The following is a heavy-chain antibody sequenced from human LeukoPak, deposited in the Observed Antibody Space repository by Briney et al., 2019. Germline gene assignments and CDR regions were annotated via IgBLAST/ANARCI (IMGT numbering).Heavy chain of an antibody. V-gene: IGHV1-58*01. J-gene: IGHJ4*02. CDR2: IVVGSSNT. D-gene: IGHD3-10*01. CDR3: AADRAGSYLRFVY. Sequence: SVKVSCKASGFTFTSSVVQWVRQARGQRLEWIGWIVVGSSNTNYAQKFQERVTITRDMSTSTAYMELSSLRFEDTAVYYCAADRAGSYLRFVYWGQGTPVTVSS. CDR1: GFTFTSSV.